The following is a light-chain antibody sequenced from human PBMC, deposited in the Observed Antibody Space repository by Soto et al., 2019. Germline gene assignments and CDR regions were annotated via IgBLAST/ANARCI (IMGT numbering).Light chain of an antibody. V-gene: IGKV3-11*01. CDR1: QSVSSY. CDR3: HQRSKWPPLT. Sequence: EIVLTQSPATLSLSPGERATLSCRASQSVSSYLAWYQQKPGQAPRLLIYDASNRATGIPARFSGSGSGTDFTLTTSSLEPDDFAVYYCHQRSKWPPLTFGGGTKVEIK. CDR2: DAS. J-gene: IGKJ4*01.